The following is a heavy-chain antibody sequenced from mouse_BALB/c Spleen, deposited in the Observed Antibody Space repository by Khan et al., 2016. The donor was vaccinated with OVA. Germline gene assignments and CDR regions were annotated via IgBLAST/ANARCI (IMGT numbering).Heavy chain of an antibody. Sequence: EVELVESGGGLVKPGGSLKLSCAASGFTFSNYDMSWVRQTPEKRLEWVASISSGGNTYYPDSVMGRFTISRDTARKILSLHMSSLRSEDTAMYYCARGPYYGRSPCYFDYWGQGTTLTVSS. CDR1: GFTFSNYD. CDR2: ISSGGNT. CDR3: ARGPYYGRSPCYFDY. V-gene: IGHV5-6-5*01. J-gene: IGHJ2*01. D-gene: IGHD1-1*01.